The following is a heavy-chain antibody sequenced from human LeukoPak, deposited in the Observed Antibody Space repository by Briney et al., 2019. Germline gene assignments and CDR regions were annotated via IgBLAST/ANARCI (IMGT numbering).Heavy chain of an antibody. D-gene: IGHD3-9*01. V-gene: IGHV3-53*01. J-gene: IGHJ4*02. CDR1: GFTVSSNY. CDR2: IYSGGST. CDR3: ARVNKLRYFDWDY. Sequence: PGGSPRLSCAASGFTVSSNYMSWVRQAPGKGLEWVSVIYSGGSTYYADSVKGRFTISRDNSKNTLYLQMNSLRAEDTAVYYCARVNKLRYFDWDYWGQGTLVTVSS.